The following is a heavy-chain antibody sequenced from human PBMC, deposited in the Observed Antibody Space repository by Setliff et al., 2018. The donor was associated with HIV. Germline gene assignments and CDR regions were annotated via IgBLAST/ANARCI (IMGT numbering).Heavy chain of an antibody. D-gene: IGHD2-21*01. Sequence: PSETLSLTCTVSGGSISSYYWSWIRQPPGKGLEWIGYIYYSGSTNYNPSLKSRVTISVDTSKNQFSLKLSSVTVADTAVYYCARIYCGGDCRGVDYYYGMDVWGQGTTVTVSS. CDR3: ARIYCGGDCRGVDYYYGMDV. J-gene: IGHJ6*02. CDR2: IYYSGST. V-gene: IGHV4-59*01. CDR1: GGSISSYY.